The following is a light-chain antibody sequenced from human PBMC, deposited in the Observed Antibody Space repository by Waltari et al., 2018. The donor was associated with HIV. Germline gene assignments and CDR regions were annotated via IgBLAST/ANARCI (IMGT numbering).Light chain of an antibody. Sequence: ETVLTQSPGPLSLSPGERATLSCRASQSVSSSYLAWYQQKPGQAPRLLIYCGSSRATGIPDRFSGSGSGTDFTLTISRLEPEDFAVYYCQQYGSSPPYTFGQGTKLEIK. CDR2: CGS. J-gene: IGKJ2*01. V-gene: IGKV3-20*01. CDR1: QSVSSSY. CDR3: QQYGSSPPYT.